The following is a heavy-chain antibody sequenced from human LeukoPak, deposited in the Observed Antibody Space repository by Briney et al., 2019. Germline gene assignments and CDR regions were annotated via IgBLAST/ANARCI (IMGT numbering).Heavy chain of an antibody. CDR3: ARGSSGYWDNWFDP. J-gene: IGHJ5*02. CDR2: INPNSGGT. CDR1: GYTFTCYY. V-gene: IGHV1-2*06. Sequence: GASVKVSCKASGYTFTCYYMHWVRQAPGQGLEWMGRINPNSGGTNYAQKFQGRVTMTRDTSISTAYMELSRLRSDDTAVYYCARGSSGYWDNWFDPWGQGTLVTVSS. D-gene: IGHD3-22*01.